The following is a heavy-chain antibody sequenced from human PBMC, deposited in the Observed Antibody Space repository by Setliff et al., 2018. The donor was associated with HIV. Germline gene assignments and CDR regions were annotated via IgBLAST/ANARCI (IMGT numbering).Heavy chain of an antibody. D-gene: IGHD3-22*01. J-gene: IGHJ6*02. V-gene: IGHV4-61*02. Sequence: PSETLSLTCTVSGGSISSGSYYWSWIRQPAGKGLEWIGRIYSSGSTNYNPSLKSRVTISVDASKNQFSLKLSSVTAADTAVYYCAKERYDSSGYSIDHYGMDVWGRGTTVTVSS. CDR2: IYSSGST. CDR3: AKERYDSSGYSIDHYGMDV. CDR1: GGSISSGSYY.